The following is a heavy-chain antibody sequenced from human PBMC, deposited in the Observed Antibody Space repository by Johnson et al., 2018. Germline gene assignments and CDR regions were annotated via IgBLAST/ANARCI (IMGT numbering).Heavy chain of an antibody. CDR2: INHSGST. Sequence: QVQLQQWGAGLLKPSETLSLNCAVYAGSFRGYYWSWIRQPPGKGLEWIGEINHSGSTNYNPSLKSRVTISVDTSKNHFSLKLNSGTAADTAVYYCARGSGYDYYYNYYSMDVWGQGTTVTVSS. CDR3: ARGSGYDYYYNYYSMDV. V-gene: IGHV4-34*01. CDR1: AGSFRGYY. D-gene: IGHD5-12*01. J-gene: IGHJ6*02.